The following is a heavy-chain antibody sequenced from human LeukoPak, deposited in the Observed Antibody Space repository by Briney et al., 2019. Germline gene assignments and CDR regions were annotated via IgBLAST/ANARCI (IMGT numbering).Heavy chain of an antibody. CDR1: GYTFTGYY. D-gene: IGHD6-13*01. CDR3: ATSIAAALTYFDY. V-gene: IGHV1-2*02. J-gene: IGHJ4*02. CDR2: INPNSGGT. Sequence: ASVKVSCKASGYTFTGYYMHWVRQAPGQGLEWMGWINPNSGGTNYAQKFQGRVTMTRDTSISTAYMELSRLRSDDTAVYYCATSIAAALTYFDYWGQGTLVTVS.